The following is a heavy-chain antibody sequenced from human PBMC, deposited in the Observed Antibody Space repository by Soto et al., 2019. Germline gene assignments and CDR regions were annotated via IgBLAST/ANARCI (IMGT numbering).Heavy chain of an antibody. CDR3: ASHPIFGVVMDWFDP. V-gene: IGHV1-18*01. D-gene: IGHD3-3*01. Sequence: QVQLVQSGAEVKKPGASVKVSCKASGYTFTSYGIIWVRQAPGQGLEWMGWISAYNGNTNYAQKLQGRVTMTTDTATSTAYMELRSLRSDDTAVYYCASHPIFGVVMDWFDPWGQGTLVTVSS. CDR1: GYTFTSYG. J-gene: IGHJ5*02. CDR2: ISAYNGNT.